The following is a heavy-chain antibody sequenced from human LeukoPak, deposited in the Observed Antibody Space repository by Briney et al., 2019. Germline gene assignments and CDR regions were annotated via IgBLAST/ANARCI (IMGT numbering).Heavy chain of an antibody. CDR2: ISGDGGST. CDR3: AKDTAGIAARLNYYGMDV. J-gene: IGHJ6*02. V-gene: IGHV3-43*02. D-gene: IGHD6-6*01. Sequence: GGSLRLSCAASGFTFDDYAMHWVRQAPGKGLEWVSLISGDGGSTYYADSVKGRFTISRDNSKNSLYLQMNSLRTEDTALYYCAKDTAGIAARLNYYGMDVWGQGTTVTVSS. CDR1: GFTFDDYA.